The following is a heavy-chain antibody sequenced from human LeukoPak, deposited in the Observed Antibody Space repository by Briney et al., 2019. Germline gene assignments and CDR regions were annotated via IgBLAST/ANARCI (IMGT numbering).Heavy chain of an antibody. J-gene: IGHJ6*02. Sequence: QPGGSLRLSCAASGFTFSSYAMSWVRQAPGKGLEWVANIKEDGSEKYYVDSVKGRFTISRDNAKKSLFLQMNSLRVEDTAVYYCARGRNLAVWGQGTTVTVSS. CDR1: GFTFSSYA. CDR3: ARGRNLAV. CDR2: IKEDGSEK. V-gene: IGHV3-7*01.